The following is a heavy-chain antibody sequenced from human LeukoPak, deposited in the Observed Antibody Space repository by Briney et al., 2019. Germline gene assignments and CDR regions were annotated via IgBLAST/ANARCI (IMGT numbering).Heavy chain of an antibody. D-gene: IGHD6-25*01. CDR2: FDPEDGET. V-gene: IGHV1-24*01. J-gene: IGHJ5*02. CDR1: GYTPTELS. Sequence: SVKVSCKVSGYTPTELSMHWVRQPPGKGLEWMGGFDPEDGETIYAQNFQGRVTMTEDTSTDTAYMELNNLTSEDTAVYYCVRFAAGPDPYYPWGQGTLVTVSS. CDR3: VRFAAGPDPYYP.